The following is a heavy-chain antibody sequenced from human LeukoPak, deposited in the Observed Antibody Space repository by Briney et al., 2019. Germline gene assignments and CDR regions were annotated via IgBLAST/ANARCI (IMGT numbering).Heavy chain of an antibody. CDR2: IWSDGTNQ. J-gene: IGHJ4*02. Sequence: GGSLRLSCAASGFTFSHYGFRWVRQAPGKGLEWVAVIWSDGTNQFYADSVKGRFTISRDSSQKTVYLEMHSLRTEDTAMYYCAKDAQRGFDYSNSLEYWGQGTLVTVSS. CDR3: AKDAQRGFDYSNSLEY. V-gene: IGHV3-33*06. CDR1: GFTFSHYG. D-gene: IGHD4-11*01.